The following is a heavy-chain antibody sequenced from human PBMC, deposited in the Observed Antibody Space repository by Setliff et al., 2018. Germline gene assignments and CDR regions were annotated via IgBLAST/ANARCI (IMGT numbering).Heavy chain of an antibody. CDR2: INAGNGNT. CDR1: GYTFTSYA. Sequence: ASVKVSCKASGYTFTSYAMHWVRQAPGQRLEWMGWINAGNGNTNYAQKLQGRVTMTSDTSTSTAYMELRSLRSDDTAVYYCARVTIAVAGYFDFWGQGTQVTVSS. D-gene: IGHD6-19*01. V-gene: IGHV1-3*01. CDR3: ARVTIAVAGYFDF. J-gene: IGHJ4*02.